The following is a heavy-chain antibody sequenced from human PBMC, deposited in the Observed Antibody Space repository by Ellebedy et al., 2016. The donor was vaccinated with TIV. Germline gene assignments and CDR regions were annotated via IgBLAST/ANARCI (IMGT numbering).Heavy chain of an antibody. CDR2: ISHRGAT. V-gene: IGHV4-59*08. Sequence: MPSETLSLTCTVSGGSINGNYATWLRQTAGNRLEWIGYISHRGATRYNPSLQSRLSMSVDTSKNQFSLKLRSVTAADTAVYFCARREWSSDLWGRGILVTVSS. D-gene: IGHD3-3*01. CDR1: GGSINGNY. CDR3: ARREWSSDL. J-gene: IGHJ5*02.